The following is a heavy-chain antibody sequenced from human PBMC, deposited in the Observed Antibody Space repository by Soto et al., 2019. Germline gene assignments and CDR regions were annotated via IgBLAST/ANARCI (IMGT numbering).Heavy chain of an antibody. CDR1: GYTFTGYY. Sequence: WASVKVSCKASGYTFTGYYIYWPRQAPGQGLEWMGWINPNSGGTNYAQKFQGRVTMTRDTSISTAYMELSRLRSDDTAVYYCAREVAAAGIRGRYYYYYYGMDVWGQGTTVTVSS. CDR3: AREVAAAGIRGRYYYYYYGMDV. CDR2: INPNSGGT. D-gene: IGHD6-13*01. V-gene: IGHV1-2*02. J-gene: IGHJ6*02.